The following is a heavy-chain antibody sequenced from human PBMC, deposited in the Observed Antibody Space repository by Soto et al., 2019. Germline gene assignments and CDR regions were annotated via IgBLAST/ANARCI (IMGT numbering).Heavy chain of an antibody. V-gene: IGHV3-53*01. D-gene: IGHD2-15*01. CDR3: ARELPPDL. J-gene: IGHJ5*02. CDR2: LWSAGLT. Sequence: WGSLRLSCAASGFTVSSKYMNWVRQAPGKGLEWVSILWSAGLTYYADSVRGRFTISRDNSKNTLYLQMNNLRADDSAIYYCARELPPDLWGQGTLVTVSS. CDR1: GFTVSSKY.